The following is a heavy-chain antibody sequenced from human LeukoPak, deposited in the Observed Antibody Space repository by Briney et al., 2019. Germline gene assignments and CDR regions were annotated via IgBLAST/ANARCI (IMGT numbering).Heavy chain of an antibody. CDR1: GDSVSSNSAA. D-gene: IGHD6-19*01. CDR3: ARAWISSGWYTTLYYGMDV. CDR2: TYYRSKTNN. V-gene: IGHV6-1*01. Sequence: SQTLSLTCAISGDSVSSNSAAWNWIRQSPSRGLEWLGRTYYRSKTNNDYAVSVKSRITINPDTSKNQFSLQLNSVTPEDTAVYYCARAWISSGWYTTLYYGMDVWGQGTTVTVSS. J-gene: IGHJ6*01.